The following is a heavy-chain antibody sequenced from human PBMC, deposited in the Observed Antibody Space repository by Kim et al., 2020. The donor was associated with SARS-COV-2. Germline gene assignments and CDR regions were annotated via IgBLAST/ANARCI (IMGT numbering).Heavy chain of an antibody. CDR3: ARLYNGCSSTSCYVGYYYYYGMDV. CDR1: GGSISSYY. J-gene: IGHJ6*02. CDR2: IYYSGST. D-gene: IGHD2-2*01. V-gene: IGHV4-59*13. Sequence: SETLSLTCTVSGGSISSYYWSWIRQPPGKGLEWIGYIYYSGSTNYNPSLKSRVTISVDTSKNQFSLKLSSVTAADTAVYYCARLYNGCSSTSCYVGYYYYYGMDVWGQGTTVTVSS.